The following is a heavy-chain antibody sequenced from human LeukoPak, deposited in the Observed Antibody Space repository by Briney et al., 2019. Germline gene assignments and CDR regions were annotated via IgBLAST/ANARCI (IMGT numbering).Heavy chain of an antibody. V-gene: IGHV3-48*04. CDR1: GFTFSSYA. CDR3: ARDPPYYYDSSLDY. CDR2: ISSSSSTI. J-gene: IGHJ4*02. Sequence: GGSLRLSCAASGFTFSSYAMSWVRQAPGKGLEWVSYISSSSSTIYYADSVKGRFTISRDNAKNSLYLQMNSLRAEDTAVYYCARDPPYYYDSSLDYWGQGTLVTVSS. D-gene: IGHD3-22*01.